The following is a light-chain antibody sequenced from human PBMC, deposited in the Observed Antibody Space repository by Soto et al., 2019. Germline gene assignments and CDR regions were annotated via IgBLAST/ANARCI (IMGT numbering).Light chain of an antibody. CDR3: QQYGANSPWT. CDR1: QNINDW. CDR2: KAS. Sequence: DIQVTQSPSTLSASVGDRVTINCRASQNINDWLAWCQQKSGKAPKVLIYKASSLESGVPSRFSGSGSGTEFTLTISSLQTEDFATYYCQQYGANSPWTFGQGTKVEIK. V-gene: IGKV1-5*03. J-gene: IGKJ1*01.